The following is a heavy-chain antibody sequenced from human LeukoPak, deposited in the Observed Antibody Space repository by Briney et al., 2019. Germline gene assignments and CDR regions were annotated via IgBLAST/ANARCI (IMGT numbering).Heavy chain of an antibody. CDR1: GFRFNDYG. CDR3: ATYSTRNAREFQS. J-gene: IGHJ1*01. D-gene: IGHD4-11*01. CDR2: IKTDASEK. Sequence: GGSLRLSCAASGFRFNDYGMHWIRQAPGKGLEWVANIKTDASEKYYADSVKGRFTISRDNAKMSLYLQMNSLRVEDTAVYYCATYSTRNAREFQSWGQGTLVTVSS. V-gene: IGHV3-7*01.